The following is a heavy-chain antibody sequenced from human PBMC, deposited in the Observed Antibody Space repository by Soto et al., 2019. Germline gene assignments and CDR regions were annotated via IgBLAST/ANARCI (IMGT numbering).Heavy chain of an antibody. CDR2: IGPSDSYT. D-gene: IGHD6-13*01. CDR1: GYSFTSYW. CDR3: ASSGQQLGYYYYGMDV. Sequence: GESLKISCKGSGYSFTSYWISWVRQMPGKGLEWMGRIGPSDSYTNYSPSFQGHVTISADKSISTAYLQWSSLKASDTAMYYCASSGQQLGYYYYGMDVWGQGTTVTVSS. J-gene: IGHJ6*02. V-gene: IGHV5-10-1*01.